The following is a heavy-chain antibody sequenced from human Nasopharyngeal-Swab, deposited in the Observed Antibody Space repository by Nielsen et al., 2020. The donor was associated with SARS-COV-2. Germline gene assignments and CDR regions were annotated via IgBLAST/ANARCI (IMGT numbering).Heavy chain of an antibody. Sequence: GESLKISWAASGFTFSSYVMHWVRQAPGTGLEWVAVISYDGSNKYYADSVKGRFTISRDNSKNTLYLQMNSLRAEDTAVYYCAKAFQEPPLRYFDIWGQGTLVTVSS. CDR3: AKAFQEPPLRYFDI. J-gene: IGHJ4*02. V-gene: IGHV3-30*18. D-gene: IGHD3-9*01. CDR2: ISYDGSNK. CDR1: GFTFSSYV.